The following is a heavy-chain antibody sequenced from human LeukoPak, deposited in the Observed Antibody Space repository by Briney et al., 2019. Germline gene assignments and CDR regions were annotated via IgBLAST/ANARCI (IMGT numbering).Heavy chain of an antibody. Sequence: KPSETLSLTCTVSGGSISSYYWSWIRQPPGKGLEWIGYIYYSGSTNYNPSLKSRVTISVDTSKNQFSLKLSSVTAADTAVYYCARVRSANYDLWSGYDNWFDPWGQGTLVTVSS. CDR3: ARVRSANYDLWSGYDNWFDP. D-gene: IGHD3-3*01. V-gene: IGHV4-59*01. CDR2: IYYSGST. CDR1: GGSISSYY. J-gene: IGHJ5*02.